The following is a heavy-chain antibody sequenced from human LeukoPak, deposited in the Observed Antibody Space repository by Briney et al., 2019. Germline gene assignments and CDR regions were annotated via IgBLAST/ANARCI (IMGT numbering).Heavy chain of an antibody. Sequence: PSETLSLTCTVSGGSISSSSYYWGWIRQPPGKGLEWIGSIYYSGSTYYNPSLRSRVTISVDTSRNQFSLKLSSVTATDTAVYYCVADSSGPYNYWGQGTLVTVSS. V-gene: IGHV4-39*01. CDR3: VADSSGPYNY. CDR1: GGSISSSSYY. J-gene: IGHJ4*02. CDR2: IYYSGST. D-gene: IGHD3-22*01.